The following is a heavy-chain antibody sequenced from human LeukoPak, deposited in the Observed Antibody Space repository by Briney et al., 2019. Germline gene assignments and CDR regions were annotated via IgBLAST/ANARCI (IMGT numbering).Heavy chain of an antibody. D-gene: IGHD2-15*01. CDR2: ISSSSSTI. J-gene: IGHJ6*02. Sequence: AESLRLSCAASGFTFSSYSMNWVRQPPGKGLEWVAYISSSSSTIYYADSVKGRFTISRDNAKNSLYLQMNSLRDEDTAVYYCARDLVVVAASPLFDYYYYGMDVWGQGTTVTVSS. V-gene: IGHV3-48*02. CDR1: GFTFSSYS. CDR3: ARDLVVVAASPLFDYYYYGMDV.